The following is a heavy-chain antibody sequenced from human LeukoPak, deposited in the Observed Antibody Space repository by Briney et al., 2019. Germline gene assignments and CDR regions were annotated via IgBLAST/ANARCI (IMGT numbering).Heavy chain of an antibody. V-gene: IGHV3-23*01. J-gene: IGHJ4*02. CDR1: GFTFSIYA. D-gene: IGHD3/OR15-3a*01. Sequence: GGSLRLSCAASGFTFSIYAMSWVRQAPGKGLEWVSLISADGGSTFSADSVKGRFTISRDNSKDTLFLQMNSLRTEDTAVYYCAKRSNFWTGYLDYWGQGALVTVSS. CDR2: ISADGGST. CDR3: AKRSNFWTGYLDY.